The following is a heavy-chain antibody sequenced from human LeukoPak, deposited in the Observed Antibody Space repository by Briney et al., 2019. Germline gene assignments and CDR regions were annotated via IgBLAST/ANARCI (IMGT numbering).Heavy chain of an antibody. CDR1: GFPFGTYG. Sequence: PGGSLRLSCDASGFPFGTYGMHWVCQAPGKGLEWVAFIRSDGSSTYYAASVRGRFTISRDNSKNTLYLQINSLRAEDTAVYYCAKDSRNTITFGGVIPDWGQGTLVTVSS. D-gene: IGHD3-16*02. CDR3: AKDSRNTITFGGVIPD. J-gene: IGHJ4*02. V-gene: IGHV3-30*02. CDR2: IRSDGSST.